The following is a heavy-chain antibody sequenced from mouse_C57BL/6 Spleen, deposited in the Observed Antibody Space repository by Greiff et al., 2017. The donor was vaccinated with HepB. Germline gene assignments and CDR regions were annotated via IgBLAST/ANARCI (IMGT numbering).Heavy chain of an antibody. Sequence: VQLQQPGAELVKPGASVKLSCKASGYTFTSYWMQWVKQRPGQGLEWIGEIDPSDSYTNYNQKFKGKATLTVDTSSSTAYMQLSSLTSEDSAVYYGARVGYGYDGPSWFAYWGQGTLVTVSA. V-gene: IGHV1-50*01. CDR1: GYTFTSYW. D-gene: IGHD2-2*01. CDR2: IDPSDSYT. CDR3: ARVGYGYDGPSWFAY. J-gene: IGHJ3*01.